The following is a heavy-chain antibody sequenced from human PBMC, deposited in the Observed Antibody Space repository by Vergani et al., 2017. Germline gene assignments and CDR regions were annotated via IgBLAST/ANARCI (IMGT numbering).Heavy chain of an antibody. CDR3: AREIEGYYYGSGSYSPYYYYYGMDV. V-gene: IGHV1-2*02. Sequence: QVQLVQSGAEVKKPGASVKVSCKASGYTFTGYYMHWVRQAPGQGLEWMGWINPNSGGTNYAQKFQGRVTMTRDTSISTAYMDLSRLRSDDTAVYYCAREIEGYYYGSGSYSPYYYYYGMDVWGQGTTVTVSS. CDR2: INPNSGGT. J-gene: IGHJ6*02. CDR1: GYTFTGYY. D-gene: IGHD3-10*01.